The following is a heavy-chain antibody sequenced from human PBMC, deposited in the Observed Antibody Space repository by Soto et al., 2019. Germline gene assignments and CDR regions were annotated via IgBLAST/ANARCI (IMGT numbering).Heavy chain of an antibody. CDR1: GFTFGDYA. D-gene: IGHD6-19*01. CDR3: TREAGPDAFDI. Sequence: GGSLRLSCTASGFTFGDYAMSWVRQAPGKGLEWVGFIRSKAYGGTTEYAASVKGRFTISRDDSKSIAYLQMNSLKTEDTAVYYCTREAGPDAFDIWGQGTMVTVSS. J-gene: IGHJ3*02. V-gene: IGHV3-49*04. CDR2: IRSKAYGGTT.